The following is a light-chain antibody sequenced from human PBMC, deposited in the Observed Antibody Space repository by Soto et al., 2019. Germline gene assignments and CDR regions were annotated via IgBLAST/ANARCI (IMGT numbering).Light chain of an antibody. CDR1: QSVSSN. V-gene: IGKV3-15*01. J-gene: IGKJ1*01. CDR2: GAS. CDR3: QQYNNWPWT. Sequence: EIVMTQSPATLSVSPGERAILPCRASQSVSSNLAWYQQKPGQAPRLLIYGASTRATGIPARFSGSGSGTEFSLTISTLQSEDSAVYSCQQYNNWPWTFGQGTNVEIK.